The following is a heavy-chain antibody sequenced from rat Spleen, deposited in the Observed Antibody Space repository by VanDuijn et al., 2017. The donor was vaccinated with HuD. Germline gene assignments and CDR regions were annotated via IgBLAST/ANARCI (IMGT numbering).Heavy chain of an antibody. D-gene: IGHD1-4*01. Sequence: EVHLVESGGGLVQPGRSLKLSCAASGFTFSNYGMAWVRQTPTKSLEWVASISTAGGNTFYRGSVRGRFTISRDNAKNTQYLQMDSLRSEDTATYYCARLPGDYFDYWGQGVMVTVSS. CDR1: GFTFSNYG. V-gene: IGHV5S14*01. J-gene: IGHJ2*01. CDR3: ARLPGDYFDY. CDR2: ISTAGGNT.